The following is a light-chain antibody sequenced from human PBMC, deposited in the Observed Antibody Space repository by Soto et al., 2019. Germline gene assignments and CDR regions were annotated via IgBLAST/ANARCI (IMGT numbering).Light chain of an antibody. V-gene: IGKV3-15*01. CDR2: GAS. CDR3: QQYNNWPPIP. Sequence: TQSPCTLSLSTGERATLSCRASQSVSSTYLAWYQQKPGQAPRLLIYGASTRATGIPARFSGSGSGTEFTLTISSLQSEDFAVYYCQQYNNWPPIPFGQGTRLAIK. J-gene: IGKJ5*01. CDR1: QSVSSTY.